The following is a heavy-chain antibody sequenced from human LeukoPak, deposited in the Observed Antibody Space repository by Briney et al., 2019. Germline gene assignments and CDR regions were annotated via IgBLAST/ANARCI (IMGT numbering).Heavy chain of an antibody. J-gene: IGHJ4*02. CDR1: GGSISSYY. D-gene: IGHD5-18*01. CDR2: TYSTGST. Sequence: SETLSLSCSVSGGSISSYYWSWIRQPPGKGREWIGNTYSTGSTNYNPSLKSRVTISVDTSKNQFSLKLSSVTAADTAVYYCARTRGYSYGPSDYWGQGTLVTVSS. CDR3: ARTRGYSYGPSDY. V-gene: IGHV4-59*01.